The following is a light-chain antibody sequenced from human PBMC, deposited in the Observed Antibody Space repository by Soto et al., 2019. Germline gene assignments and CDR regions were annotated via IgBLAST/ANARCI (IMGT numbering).Light chain of an antibody. CDR2: DAS. J-gene: IGKJ5*01. CDR1: QSVSTY. CDR3: QQRSSWPPTIT. Sequence: GLAQSPATLSLSPWERAALSCVASQSVSTYLAWYQQRPGQAPRLLIYDASYRATDIPPRFSGSGSGTDFTLTISSLEPEDFAVYYCQQRSSWPPTITFGQGTRLEIK. V-gene: IGKV3-11*01.